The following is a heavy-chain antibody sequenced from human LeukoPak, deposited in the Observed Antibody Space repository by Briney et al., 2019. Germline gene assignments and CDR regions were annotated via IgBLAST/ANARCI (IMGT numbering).Heavy chain of an antibody. D-gene: IGHD2-21*02. V-gene: IGHV1-2*02. Sequence: ASVKVSCKASGFTFTGYYIHWVRQAPGQGLEWMGGVNPNSGGTNYAQMFQGRVTMTRDTSINTAYMELSGLRSDDTAVYYCARDSCGGHWSLGYWGQGTLGTVSS. CDR2: VNPNSGGT. J-gene: IGHJ4*02. CDR1: GFTFTGYY. CDR3: ARDSCGGHWSLGY.